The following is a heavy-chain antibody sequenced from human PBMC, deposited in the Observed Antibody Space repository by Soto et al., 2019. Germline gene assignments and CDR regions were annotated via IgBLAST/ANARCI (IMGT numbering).Heavy chain of an antibody. Sequence: EVQLLESGGGLAQPGGSLRLSCAASAFTFSSYAMSWVRQAPGKGLEWVSAVSGSGDSTYYADSVKGRFTIPRDNSKNKLYLQMSSPRAEDTAVYYCAKGRASDCPGCTQDYWGQGTLDTVSS. CDR1: AFTFSSYA. V-gene: IGHV3-23*01. CDR2: VSGSGDST. CDR3: AKGRASDCPGCTQDY. D-gene: IGHD2-21*02. J-gene: IGHJ4*02.